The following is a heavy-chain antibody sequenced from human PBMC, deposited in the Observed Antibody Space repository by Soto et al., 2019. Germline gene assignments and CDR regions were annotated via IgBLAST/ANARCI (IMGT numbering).Heavy chain of an antibody. D-gene: IGHD6-13*01. CDR1: GGTFSSYT. CDR3: ARDGIAAAGYYYGMDV. Sequence: SVKVSCKASGGTFSSYTISWVRQAPGQGLEWMGRIIPILGIANYAQKFQGRVTITADKSTSTAYMELSSLRSEDTAVYYCARDGIAAAGYYYGMDVWGQGTTVTVSS. J-gene: IGHJ6*02. CDR2: IIPILGIA. V-gene: IGHV1-69*04.